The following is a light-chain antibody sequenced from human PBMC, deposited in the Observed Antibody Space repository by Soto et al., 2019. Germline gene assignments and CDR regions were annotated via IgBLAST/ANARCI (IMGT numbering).Light chain of an antibody. V-gene: IGKV3-15*01. CDR1: QTVGDN. CDR3: HQYNNWPLGT. Sequence: ETAMTQSPVTLSLSPGERATLSCRASQTVGDNVAWYRQKPGQPPRLLIYGASTRAPGVPARFSGSGSGTDFFLSISSLQSEDFGFYDCHQYNNWPLGTFGQGTRVEI. CDR2: GAS. J-gene: IGKJ1*01.